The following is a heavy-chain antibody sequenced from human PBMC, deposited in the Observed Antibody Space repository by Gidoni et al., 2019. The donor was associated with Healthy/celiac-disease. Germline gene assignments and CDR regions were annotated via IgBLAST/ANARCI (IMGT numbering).Heavy chain of an antibody. CDR2: IYYSGST. Sequence: QVQLQESGPGLAKPSETLSLTCTVSGGSISSYYWSWIRQPPGKGLEWIGYIYYSGSTNYNPSLKSRVTISVDTSKNQFSLKLSSVTAADTAVYYCARDRGVQGVIKAFDPWGQGTLVTVSS. J-gene: IGHJ5*02. V-gene: IGHV4-59*01. CDR1: GGSISSYY. D-gene: IGHD3-10*01. CDR3: ARDRGVQGVIKAFDP.